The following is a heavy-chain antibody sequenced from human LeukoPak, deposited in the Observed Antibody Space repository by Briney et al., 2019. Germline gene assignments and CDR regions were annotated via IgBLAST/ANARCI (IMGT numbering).Heavy chain of an antibody. D-gene: IGHD1-14*01. CDR1: GDSISSGDYY. V-gene: IGHV4-61*02. CDR2: IYTSGST. Sequence: SETLSLTCTVSGDSISSGDYYWSWFRQPAGKGLEWIGRIYTSGSTNYNPSLKSRVTISVDTSRNQFSLKLSSLTAADTTVYYCATTTKGWFDPWGQGTLVTVSS. CDR3: ATTTKGWFDP. J-gene: IGHJ5*02.